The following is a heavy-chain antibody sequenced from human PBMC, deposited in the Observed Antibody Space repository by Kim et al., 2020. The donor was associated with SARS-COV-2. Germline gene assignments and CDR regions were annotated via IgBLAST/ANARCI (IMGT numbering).Heavy chain of an antibody. D-gene: IGHD1-26*01. Sequence: GGSLRLSCAASGFTFSSYGMHWVRQAPGKGLEWVAVIWYDGSNKYYADSVKGRFTISRDNSKNTLYLQMNSLRAEDTAVYYCARGVGVTSPFVYWGQGTLVTVSS. V-gene: IGHV3-33*01. CDR2: IWYDGSNK. CDR3: ARGVGVTSPFVY. CDR1: GFTFSSYG. J-gene: IGHJ4*02.